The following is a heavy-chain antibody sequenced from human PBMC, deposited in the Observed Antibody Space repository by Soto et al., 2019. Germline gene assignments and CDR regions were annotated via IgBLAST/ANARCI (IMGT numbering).Heavy chain of an antibody. CDR2: LSSDGFGA. CDR1: GFSLSPYW. D-gene: IGHD3-16*01. J-gene: IGHJ4*02. Sequence: GGSLRLSCAASGFSLSPYWMHWVRQAPGRGLEWVARLSSDGFGAAYADSVKGRFFISRDLARNTPSLQMNSLRADDTAVYYCARDLGGPDYWGRGTSVTVSS. V-gene: IGHV3-74*03. CDR3: ARDLGGPDY.